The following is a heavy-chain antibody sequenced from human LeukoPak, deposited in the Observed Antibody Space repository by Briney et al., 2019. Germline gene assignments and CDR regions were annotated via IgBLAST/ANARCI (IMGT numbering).Heavy chain of an antibody. CDR1: GGTFSSYA. CDR3: ARARTDYYDSSGSDY. J-gene: IGHJ4*02. CDR2: IIPILGIA. V-gene: IGHV1-69*04. D-gene: IGHD3-22*01. Sequence: SVKVSCKASGGTFSSYAISWVRQAPGQGLEWMGRIIPILGIANYAQKFQGRVTITADKSTSTAYMELSSLRSEDTAVYYCARARTDYYDSSGSDYWGQGTLVTVSS.